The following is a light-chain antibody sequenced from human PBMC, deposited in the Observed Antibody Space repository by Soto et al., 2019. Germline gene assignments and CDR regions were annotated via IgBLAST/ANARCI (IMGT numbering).Light chain of an antibody. V-gene: IGKV1-5*02. CDR2: DAS. Sequence: LPAALRSSASIIGRASQSIGRWLAWYQQRPGKAPKILIYDASSLETGVPSRFSGSGSGTEFTLTISSLQPDDFATYYCQQYISYRTFAQVSKVAIK. J-gene: IGKJ1*01. CDR1: QSIGRW. CDR3: QQYISYRT.